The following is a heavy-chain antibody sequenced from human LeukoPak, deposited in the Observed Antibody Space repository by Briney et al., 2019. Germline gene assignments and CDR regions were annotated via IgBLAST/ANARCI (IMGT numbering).Heavy chain of an antibody. CDR1: GFTFRNSW. J-gene: IGHJ4*02. D-gene: IGHD2-15*01. CDR2: TKPDGSAE. Sequence: AGGSLRLSCAASGFTFRNSWMGWVRQAPGKGLEWVANTKPDGSAEYYADSVRGRFTTSRDNANNFLYLQMNSLRAEDTAVYYCARDGGLNTIFDYWRQGTVVTVSS. CDR3: ARDGGLNTIFDY. V-gene: IGHV3-7*03.